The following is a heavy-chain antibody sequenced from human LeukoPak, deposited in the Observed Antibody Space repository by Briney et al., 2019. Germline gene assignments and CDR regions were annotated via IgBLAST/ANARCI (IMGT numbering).Heavy chain of an antibody. V-gene: IGHV4-59*01. CDR2: IYYSGST. CDR1: GGSISPFY. J-gene: IGHJ4*02. Sequence: SETLSLTCTVSGGSISPFYWNWIRQPPGKGLEWIGYIYYSGSTNYNPSLKSRVTISVDTSKNQFSLKLSSVTAADTAVYYCARVRSGWYVDYWGQGTLVTVSS. D-gene: IGHD6-19*01. CDR3: ARVRSGWYVDY.